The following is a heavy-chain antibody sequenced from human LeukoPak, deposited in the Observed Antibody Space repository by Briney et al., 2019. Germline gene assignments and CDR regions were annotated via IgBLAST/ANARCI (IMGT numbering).Heavy chain of an antibody. D-gene: IGHD5-12*01. Sequence: SVKVSCKASGGTFSSYAISWVRQAPGQGLEWMGGIIPIFGTANYAQKFQGRVTITADESTSTAYMELSSLRSEDTAVYYCAAASSGYDWDGNYYYYYMDVWGKGTTVTVSS. V-gene: IGHV1-69*13. CDR3: AAASSGYDWDGNYYYYYMDV. CDR2: IIPIFGTA. J-gene: IGHJ6*03. CDR1: GGTFSSYA.